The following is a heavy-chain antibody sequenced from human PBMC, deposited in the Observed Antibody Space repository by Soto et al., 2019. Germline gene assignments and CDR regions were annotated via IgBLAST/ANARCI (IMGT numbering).Heavy chain of an antibody. Sequence: QVELQESDAGLVKASQTLSLTCTVSGGSVSSGAYYWTWIRQRPGKGLEWIGYIKYSGSTYYSPALKSRLSISPDTSKMRFSLRLSSVTAADTAMYYCARARLRAVYAFDIWGQVTMVTVSS. CDR1: GGSVSSGAYY. V-gene: IGHV4-31*03. J-gene: IGHJ3*02. D-gene: IGHD5-12*01. CDR3: ARARLRAVYAFDI. CDR2: IKYSGST.